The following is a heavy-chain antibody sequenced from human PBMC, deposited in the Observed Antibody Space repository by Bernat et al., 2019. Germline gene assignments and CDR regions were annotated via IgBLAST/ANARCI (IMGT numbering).Heavy chain of an antibody. D-gene: IGHD5-12*01. V-gene: IGHV3-30-3*01. Sequence: QVQLVESGGGVVQPGRSLRLSCAASGFTFSSYAMHWVRQAPGKGLEWVAVISYDGSNKYYADSVKGRFTISRDNSKNTLYLQMNSLRAEDTAVYYCARDRRGHYYYCMDVWGQGTTVTVSS. CDR1: GFTFSSYA. CDR2: ISYDGSNK. CDR3: ARDRRGHYYYCMDV. J-gene: IGHJ6*02.